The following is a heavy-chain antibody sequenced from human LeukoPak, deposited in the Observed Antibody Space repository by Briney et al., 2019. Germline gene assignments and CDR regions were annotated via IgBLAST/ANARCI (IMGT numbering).Heavy chain of an antibody. V-gene: IGHV4-34*01. Sequence: PSETLSLTCAVYGGSFSGYYWSWIRQPPGKGLEWIGEINHSGSTNYNPSLKSRVTISVDTSKSQFSLKLSSVTAADTAVYYCARGRHYYDSSGYYGSTLSYYFDYWGQGTLVTVSS. D-gene: IGHD3-22*01. CDR2: INHSGST. J-gene: IGHJ4*02. CDR1: GGSFSGYY. CDR3: ARGRHYYDSSGYYGSTLSYYFDY.